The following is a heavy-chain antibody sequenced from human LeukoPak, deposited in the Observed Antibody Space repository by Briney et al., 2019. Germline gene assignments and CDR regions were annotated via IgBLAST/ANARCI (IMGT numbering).Heavy chain of an antibody. Sequence: SGGSLRLSRAASGFTYSRFWIYCVPHAPGKGLVWGSRINGEGSETMYADFVKGRFTISRDNAKNTLYLQMNSLRAEDTAVYYCAGVRMGDDFHPFDYWGQGTHVSVCS. D-gene: IGHD3-16*01. CDR2: INGEGSET. CDR3: AGVRMGDDFHPFDY. CDR1: GFTYSRFW. V-gene: IGHV3-74*03. J-gene: IGHJ4*02.